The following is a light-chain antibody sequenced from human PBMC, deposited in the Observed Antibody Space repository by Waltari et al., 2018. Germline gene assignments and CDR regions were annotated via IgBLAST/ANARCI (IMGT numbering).Light chain of an antibody. J-gene: IGLJ2*01. V-gene: IGLV2-23*02. Sequence: QSALTQPASVSGSPGQSITISCTGTSSDVGGYNLVSWYPQHPGKAPKFIIYEVTKRPSGVSNRFSGSKSGNTASLTISGLQAEDEADYYCCSFAGSATSVVFGGGTKLTVL. CDR3: CSFAGSATSVV. CDR2: EVT. CDR1: SSDVGGYNL.